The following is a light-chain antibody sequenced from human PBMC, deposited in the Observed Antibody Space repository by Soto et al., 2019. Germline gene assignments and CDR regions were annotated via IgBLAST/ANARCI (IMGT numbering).Light chain of an antibody. Sequence: DIQMTQAPPFVSAFVGDRVTITCRASQVISSWLAWYQQKPGKAPKLLIYAASSLQSGVPSRFSGSESGTDFTLTISSLQPEDSATYYCQQASSFPLTFGGGTKVEIK. J-gene: IGKJ4*01. CDR3: QQASSFPLT. CDR1: QVISSW. V-gene: IGKV1-12*01. CDR2: AAS.